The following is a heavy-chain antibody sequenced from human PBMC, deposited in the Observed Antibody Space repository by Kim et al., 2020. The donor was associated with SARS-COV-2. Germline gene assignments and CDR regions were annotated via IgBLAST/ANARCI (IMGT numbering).Heavy chain of an antibody. Sequence: GGSLRLSCAASGFTFRNYNMNWVRQAPGKGLEWVSYISSSGSTIYYADSVKGRFIISRDNAKNSLSLQMNSLRAEDTAVYYCARVLGVRGATIHYYYYYGMDVWGQGTTVTVSS. V-gene: IGHV3-48*04. D-gene: IGHD3-10*01. CDR3: ARVLGVRGATIHYYYYYGMDV. J-gene: IGHJ6*02. CDR1: GFTFRNYN. CDR2: ISSSGSTI.